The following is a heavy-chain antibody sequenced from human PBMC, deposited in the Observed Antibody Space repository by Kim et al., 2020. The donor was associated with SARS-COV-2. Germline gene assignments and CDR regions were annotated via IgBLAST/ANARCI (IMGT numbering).Heavy chain of an antibody. CDR3: AREEQLGTYYDFWSGYYTGVVGATRGFDY. CDR2: ISSSSSYI. V-gene: IGHV3-21*01. Sequence: GGSLRLSCAASGFTFSSYSMNWVRQAPGKGLEWVSSISSSSSYIYYADSVKGRFTISRDNAKNSLYLQMNSLRAEDTAVYYCAREEQLGTYYDFWSGYYTGVVGATRGFDYWGQGTLVTVSS. J-gene: IGHJ4*02. CDR1: GFTFSSYS. D-gene: IGHD3-3*01.